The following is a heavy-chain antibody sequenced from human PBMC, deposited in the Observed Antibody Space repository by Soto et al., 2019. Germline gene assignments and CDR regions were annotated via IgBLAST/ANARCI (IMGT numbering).Heavy chain of an antibody. CDR3: AGSLTTAASLDY. V-gene: IGHV3-53*01. D-gene: IGHD3-9*01. CDR1: GFTVSNNH. Sequence: VQLVESGGGLIQPGGSLRLSCAASGFTVSNNHMTWVRQAAGKGLELVSFVHGGGSTSYADSVKGRFTISRDNSKNTLYLQMDSLRAEDTGIYYCAGSLTTAASLDYWGRGTLVTVSS. J-gene: IGHJ4*02. CDR2: VHGGGST.